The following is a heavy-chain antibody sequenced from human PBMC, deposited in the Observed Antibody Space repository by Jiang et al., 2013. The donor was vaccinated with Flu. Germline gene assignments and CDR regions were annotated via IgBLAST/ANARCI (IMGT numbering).Heavy chain of an antibody. V-gene: IGHV4-30-4*08. CDR2: VYVSGST. Sequence: SGSGLVKPSQTLSLTCTVSGDSITSSDYYWSWIRQPPGKGLEWIGYVYVSGSTFYSPSFKSRTTISVDTSKKQFSLKLISVTAADTAVYFCARTIPMVRGVIPRFYFDSWGHGTLVTVSS. CDR1: GDSITSSDYY. CDR3: ARTIPMVRGVIPRFYFDS. D-gene: IGHD3-10*01. J-gene: IGHJ5*01.